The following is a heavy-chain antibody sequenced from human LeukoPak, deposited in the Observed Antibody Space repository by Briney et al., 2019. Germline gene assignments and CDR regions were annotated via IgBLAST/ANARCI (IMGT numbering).Heavy chain of an antibody. CDR3: ASYGSGSYYMGFDY. CDR2: IYYSGST. Sequence: ASETLSLTCTVSGGSISSYYWSWIRQPPGKGLEWIGYIYYSGSTNYNPSLKSRVTISVDTSKNQFSLKLSSVTAADTAVYYCASYGSGSYYMGFDYWGRGTLVTVSS. V-gene: IGHV4-59*01. CDR1: GGSISSYY. J-gene: IGHJ4*02. D-gene: IGHD3-10*01.